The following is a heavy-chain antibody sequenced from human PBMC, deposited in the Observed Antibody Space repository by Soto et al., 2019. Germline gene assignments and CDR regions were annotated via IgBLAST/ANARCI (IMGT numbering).Heavy chain of an antibody. CDR1: GFTFSSAW. D-gene: IGHD2-21*01. J-gene: IGHJ4*02. CDR3: ARDAPRCGGDSCFDC. V-gene: IGHV3-15*07. Sequence: PGGSLRLSCAASGFTFSSAWINWVRQAPGKGLEWVGRIKSKTDGGTTDFAARVKGRFTISRDNAKNSLYLQMNSLRDEDTAVYYCARDAPRCGGDSCFDCWGQGTLVTVSS. CDR2: IKSKTDGGTT.